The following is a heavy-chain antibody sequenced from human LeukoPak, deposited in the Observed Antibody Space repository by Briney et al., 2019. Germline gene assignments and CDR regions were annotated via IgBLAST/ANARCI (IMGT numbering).Heavy chain of an antibody. CDR3: AKERVVGETGTVGFDF. D-gene: IGHD4-23*01. V-gene: IGHV3-64*04. J-gene: IGHJ4*02. Sequence: GGSLRLSCSASGFSFSNYAMHWVRQAPGKGLEYVSAISGNGDSTYYADSVKGRFTISRDNSRNTLYVQMNNLRADDTAVYYCAKERVVGETGTVGFDFWGQGALVTVSS. CDR2: ISGNGDST. CDR1: GFSFSNYA.